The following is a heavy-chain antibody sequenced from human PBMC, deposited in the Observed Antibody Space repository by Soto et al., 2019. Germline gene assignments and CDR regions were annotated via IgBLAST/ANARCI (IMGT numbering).Heavy chain of an antibody. J-gene: IGHJ4*02. CDR2: IYPSGRT. CDR3: ARRGTYYFDS. V-gene: IGHV4-30-2*01. D-gene: IGHD1-26*01. Sequence: QLQLQESGSGLVKPSQTLNLTCAVSGGSINNGGYSWSWIRQPPGKGLEWTGDIYPSGRTSYNPSLKSRATISVDRSENRFFLNVTSVTAADTAVYYCARRGTYYFDSWGQGTLVTVSS. CDR1: GGSINNGGYS.